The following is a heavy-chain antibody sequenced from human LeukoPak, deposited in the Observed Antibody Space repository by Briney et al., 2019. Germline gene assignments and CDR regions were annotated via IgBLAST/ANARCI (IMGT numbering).Heavy chain of an antibody. D-gene: IGHD6-13*01. J-gene: IGHJ4*02. V-gene: IGHV3-64*01. CDR1: GFTFSTYA. CDR3: HTAGI. CDR2: ISNNGNST. Sequence: PGGSLRLSCVASGFTFSTYAMHWVRQAPGKGLEYVSGISNNGNSTYHANSVKDRFTTSRDNSKSTLYLHMGSLRPEDMAVYYCHTAGIWGQGTLVTVSS.